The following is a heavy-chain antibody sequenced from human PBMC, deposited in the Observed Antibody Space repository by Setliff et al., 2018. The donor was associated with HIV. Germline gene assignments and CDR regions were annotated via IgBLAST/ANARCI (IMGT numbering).Heavy chain of an antibody. J-gene: IGHJ4*02. CDR1: GASISFDT. V-gene: IGHV4-59*03. CDR3: ANGGSGGQFDH. D-gene: IGHD3-16*01. Sequence: SETLSLTCIVSGASISFDTWSWIRQPPGKGLQWIGFIYNSATTNYNPSLKSRVTITRDTSASTAYMEMSSLSSEDKGIYFCANGGSGGQFDHWGQGTLVTVSS. CDR2: IYNSATT.